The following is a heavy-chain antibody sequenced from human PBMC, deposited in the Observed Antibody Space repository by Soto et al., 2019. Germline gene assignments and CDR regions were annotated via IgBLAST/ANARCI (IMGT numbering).Heavy chain of an antibody. V-gene: IGHV4-4*08. Sequence: PSETLSLTCLVSGGSITNAFWNWIRHTPGKGLQWVGYIYSTGYAAYNPSLEARATISMDKSRKQVALRLTSVTAEGTATYSCARCNNWFLFWGQGTPVTVSS. J-gene: IGHJ5*01. CDR2: IYSTGYA. CDR1: GGSITNAF. CDR3: ARCNNWFLF.